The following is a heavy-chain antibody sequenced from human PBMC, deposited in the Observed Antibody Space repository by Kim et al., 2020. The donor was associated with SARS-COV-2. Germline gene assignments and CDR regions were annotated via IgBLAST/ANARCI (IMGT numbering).Heavy chain of an antibody. CDR3: AKDVLVVAATKVDY. CDR1: GFTFSSYG. D-gene: IGHD2-15*01. CDR2: ISYDGSNK. J-gene: IGHJ4*02. Sequence: GGSLRLSCAASGFTFSSYGMHWVRQAPGKGLEWVAVISYDGSNKYYADSVKGRFTISRDNSKNTLYLQMNSLRAEDTAVYYCAKDVLVVAATKVDYWGQG. V-gene: IGHV3-30*18.